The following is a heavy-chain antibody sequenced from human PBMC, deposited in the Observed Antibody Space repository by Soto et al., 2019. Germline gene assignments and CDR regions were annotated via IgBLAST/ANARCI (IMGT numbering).Heavy chain of an antibody. CDR1: GGSISSSNW. V-gene: IGHV4-4*02. J-gene: IGHJ6*02. D-gene: IGHD6-19*01. Sequence: SETLSLTCAVSGGSISSSNWWSWVRQPPGKGLEWIGEIYHSGSTNYNPSLKSRVTISVDKSKNQFSLKLSSVTAADTAVYYCARSSGSEDYYYYYGMDVWGQGTTVTVSS. CDR2: IYHSGST. CDR3: ARSSGSEDYYYYYGMDV.